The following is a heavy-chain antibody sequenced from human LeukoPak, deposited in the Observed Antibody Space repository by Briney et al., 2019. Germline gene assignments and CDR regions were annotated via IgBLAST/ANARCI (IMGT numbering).Heavy chain of an antibody. CDR3: ARGGPGYCSSTSCPDLAFDI. D-gene: IGHD2-2*01. V-gene: IGHV1-69*05. CDR1: GGTFSSYA. J-gene: IGHJ3*02. Sequence: GASVKVSCKASGGTFSSYAISWVRQAPGQGLEWMGGIIPIFGTANYAQKFQGRVTITTDESTSTAYMELSGLRSEDTAVYYCARGGPGYCSSTSCPDLAFDIWGQGTMVTVSS. CDR2: IIPIFGTA.